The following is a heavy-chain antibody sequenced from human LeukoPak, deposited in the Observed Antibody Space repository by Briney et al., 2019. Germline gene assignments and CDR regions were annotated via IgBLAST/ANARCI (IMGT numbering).Heavy chain of an antibody. D-gene: IGHD6-19*01. CDR3: ARDPGWGAYDI. CDR1: GFTFSSFW. V-gene: IGHV3-7*01. J-gene: IGHJ3*02. CDR2: MNSDGSAK. Sequence: GGSLRLSRAASGFTFSSFWMTWVRQAPGRGLEPVASMNSDGSAKNYVDSVKGRFTISRDNAKNSLYLQMNSLRGEDTSIYYCARDPGWGAYDIWGQGTMVTVSS.